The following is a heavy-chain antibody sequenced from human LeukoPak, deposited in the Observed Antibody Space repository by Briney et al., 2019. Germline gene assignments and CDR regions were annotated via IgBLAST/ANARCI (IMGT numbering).Heavy chain of an antibody. CDR2: ISDNEGRT. D-gene: IGHD5-18*01. Sequence: GGSLRLSCAVSGFTFNYYAMSWVRQAPGRGLERVSSISDNEGRTYYTDSVKGRFTISRDNTKNTVYLQMHNLRADDTAVYFCARHDSFIPYWGQGPLVTVSS. V-gene: IGHV3-23*01. CDR1: GFTFNYYA. CDR3: ARHDSFIPY. J-gene: IGHJ4*02.